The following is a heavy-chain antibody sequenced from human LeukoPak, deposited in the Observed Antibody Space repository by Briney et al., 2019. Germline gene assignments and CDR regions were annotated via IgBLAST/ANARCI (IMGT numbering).Heavy chain of an antibody. CDR2: IEYSGST. V-gene: IGHV4-59*01. Sequence: SETLSLTCIVSGGSISSYYWSWIRQPPGKGLEWIGFIEYSGSTVYNPSLKSRVTISVDTSKNQFSLKLTSVTAADTAVYYCAGESAISRIFGVVVRIYGMDVWGQGTTVTVSS. J-gene: IGHJ6*02. D-gene: IGHD3-3*01. CDR3: AGESAISRIFGVVVRIYGMDV. CDR1: GGSISSYY.